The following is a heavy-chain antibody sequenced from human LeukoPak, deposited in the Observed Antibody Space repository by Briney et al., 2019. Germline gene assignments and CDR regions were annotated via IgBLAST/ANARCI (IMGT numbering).Heavy chain of an antibody. CDR1: GFTFSAFG. CDR3: ARDGGSAWFFRY. J-gene: IGHJ4*02. V-gene: IGHV3-21*01. D-gene: IGHD6-19*01. CDR2: ISSSSSYI. Sequence: GGSLRLSCAASGFTFSAFGMDWVRQAPGKGLEWVSSISSSSSYICYADSVKGRFTISRDNAKNSLSLQMNSLRAEDTAVYYCARDGGSAWFFRYWGQGTLVTVSS.